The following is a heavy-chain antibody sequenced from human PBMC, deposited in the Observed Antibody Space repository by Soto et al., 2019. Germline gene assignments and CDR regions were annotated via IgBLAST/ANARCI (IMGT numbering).Heavy chain of an antibody. CDR3: ARGSGYSSPYFDY. V-gene: IGHV3-64*02. J-gene: IGHJ4*02. CDR1: GFTFSSYG. CDR2: ISSNGGST. D-gene: IGHD3-22*01. Sequence: GGSLRLSCAASGFTFSSYGMHWVRQAPGKGLEYVSAISSNGGSTYYADSVKGRFTISRDNSKNTLYLQMGSLRAEDMAVYYCARGSGYSSPYFDYWGQGTMVIVSS.